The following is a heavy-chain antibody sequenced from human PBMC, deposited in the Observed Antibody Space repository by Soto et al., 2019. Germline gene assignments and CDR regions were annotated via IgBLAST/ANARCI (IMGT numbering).Heavy chain of an antibody. D-gene: IGHD6-19*01. J-gene: IGHJ3*02. V-gene: IGHV3-23*01. CDR3: AKTANGWFSAFDI. CDR2: ISGSGGTT. Sequence: EVQLLESGGGLVQPGGSLRLSWTPSGFTFSSIGMSWVRQAPGKGLEWVSAISGSGGTTYYADSVKGRFTFSRDNSKNTLYLQMHSLRAEDTAVYYCAKTANGWFSAFDIWGQGTMVTVSS. CDR1: GFTFSSIG.